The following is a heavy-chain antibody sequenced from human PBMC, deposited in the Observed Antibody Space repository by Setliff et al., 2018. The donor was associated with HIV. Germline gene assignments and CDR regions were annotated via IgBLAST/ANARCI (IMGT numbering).Heavy chain of an antibody. CDR1: GYTFTSYG. Sequence: ASVKVSCKASGYTFTSYGISWVRQAPGQGLEWMGWISAYNGNTNYAQKLQGRVTMTTDTSTSTAYLELRSLRSDDTAVYYCARDVEIWWAYDSRGELLYDAFDIWGQGTMVTVSS. CDR2: ISAYNGNT. V-gene: IGHV1-18*01. D-gene: IGHD3-22*01. J-gene: IGHJ3*02. CDR3: ARDVEIWWAYDSRGELLYDAFDI.